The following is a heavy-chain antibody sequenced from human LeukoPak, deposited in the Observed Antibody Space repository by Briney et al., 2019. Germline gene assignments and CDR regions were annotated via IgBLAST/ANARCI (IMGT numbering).Heavy chain of an antibody. V-gene: IGHV4-59*01. CDR1: GGSISSYY. D-gene: IGHD3-10*01. CDR2: IYYSGST. CDR3: AREVDYYGSGSDNYYYYYMDV. J-gene: IGHJ6*03. Sequence: SETLSLTCTVSGGSISSYYWSWIRQPPGKGLEWIGYIYYSGSTNYNPSLKSRVTISVDTSKNQFSLKLSSVTAADTAVYYCAREVDYYGSGSDNYYYYYMDVWGKGTTVTVSS.